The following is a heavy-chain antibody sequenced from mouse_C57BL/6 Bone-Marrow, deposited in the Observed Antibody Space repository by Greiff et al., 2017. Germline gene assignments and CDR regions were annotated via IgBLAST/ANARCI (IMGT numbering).Heavy chain of an antibody. CDR3: ARGELLWLRRRDY. Sequence: QVQLQQPGAELVRPGTSVKLSCKASGYTFTSYWMHWVKQRPGQGLEWIGVIDPSDSYTNYNQKFKGKATLTVDTSSSTAYMQLSSLTSEDSAVYYCARGELLWLRRRDYWGQGTTLTVSS. V-gene: IGHV1-59*01. J-gene: IGHJ2*01. CDR2: IDPSDSYT. CDR1: GYTFTSYW. D-gene: IGHD2-2*01.